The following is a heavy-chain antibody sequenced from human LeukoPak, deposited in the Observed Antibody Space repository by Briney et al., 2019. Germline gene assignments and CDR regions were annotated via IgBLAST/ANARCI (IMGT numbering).Heavy chain of an antibody. CDR1: GMSLTDYY. J-gene: IGHJ3*02. CDR2: ISHSGTT. V-gene: IGHV4-34*01. D-gene: IGHD1-26*01. CDR3: ARGRYGIGAFGI. Sequence: SETLSLTYGVSGMSLTDYYWTWIRHSPGKGLEWIGEISHSGTTNYNPSLKSPVTISVDTSKNQFSLKLSSVTAADTAVYYCARGRYGIGAFGIWGQGTMVTVSS.